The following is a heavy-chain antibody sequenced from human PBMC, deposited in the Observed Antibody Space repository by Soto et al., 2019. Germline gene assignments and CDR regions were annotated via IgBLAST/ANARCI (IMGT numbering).Heavy chain of an antibody. CDR3: AREGIAASGP. CDR2: IFHTGGK. V-gene: IGHV4-4*02. J-gene: IGHJ5*02. CDR1: GDSINNTYW. D-gene: IGHD6-13*01. Sequence: SETLSLTCFVSGDSINNTYWWSWVRQAPGKGLEWIGEIFHTGGKSYMPSLRGRITLSVDTSKNQFSLKLSSVTAADTAVYYCAREGIAASGPWGQGTLVTVSS.